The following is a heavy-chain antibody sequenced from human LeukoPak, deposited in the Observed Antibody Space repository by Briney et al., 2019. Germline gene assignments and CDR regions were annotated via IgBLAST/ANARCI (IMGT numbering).Heavy chain of an antibody. D-gene: IGHD6-19*01. J-gene: IGHJ4*02. CDR1: GFTVSSNY. CDR2: IYSGGST. Sequence: GGSLRLSCAASGFTVSSNYMSWVRQAPGKGLEWVSVIYSGGSTYYADSVKGRFTISRDNSKNTLYLHMNSLRAEDTAVYYCVKGIAVAGDFDYWGQGTLVTVSS. CDR3: VKGIAVAGDFDY. V-gene: IGHV3-66*01.